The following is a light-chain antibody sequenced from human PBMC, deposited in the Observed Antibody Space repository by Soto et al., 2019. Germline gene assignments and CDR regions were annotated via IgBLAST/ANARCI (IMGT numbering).Light chain of an antibody. Sequence: DIQMTQSPSTLSASLGDRVTITCRASQSISTWLAWYQQKIGKAPKLLIYDASTLESGVPSRFSGSGSGTEFTLTISSLQPDDFATYYCQHYNSYPWTFGQGTRWIS. CDR3: QHYNSYPWT. V-gene: IGKV1-5*01. CDR2: DAS. CDR1: QSISTW. J-gene: IGKJ1*01.